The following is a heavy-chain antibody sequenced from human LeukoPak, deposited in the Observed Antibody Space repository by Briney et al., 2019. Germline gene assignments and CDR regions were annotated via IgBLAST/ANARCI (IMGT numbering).Heavy chain of an antibody. CDR3: AREDYGDYAVDY. Sequence: ASVKVSCEASGYTFTGYYMHWVRQAPGQGLEWMGWINPNSGGTNYAQKFQGRVTMTRDTSISTAYVELSRLRSDDTAVYYCAREDYGDYAVDYWGQGTLVTVSS. CDR2: INPNSGGT. J-gene: IGHJ4*02. D-gene: IGHD4-17*01. CDR1: GYTFTGYY. V-gene: IGHV1-2*02.